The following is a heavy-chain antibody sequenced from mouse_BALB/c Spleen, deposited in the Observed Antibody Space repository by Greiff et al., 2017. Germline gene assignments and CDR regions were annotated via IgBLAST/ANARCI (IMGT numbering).Heavy chain of an antibody. CDR3: ARAYYQAMDY. J-gene: IGHJ4*01. D-gene: IGHD2-10*01. Sequence: QVQLQQSGPGLVAPSQSLSITCTVSGFSLTGYGVSWVRQPPGKGLEWLGMIWGDGSTDYNSALKSRLSISKDNSKSQVFLKMNSLQTDDTARYYCARAYYQAMDYWGQGTSVTVSS. CDR1: GFSLTGYG. V-gene: IGHV2-6-7*01. CDR2: IWGDGST.